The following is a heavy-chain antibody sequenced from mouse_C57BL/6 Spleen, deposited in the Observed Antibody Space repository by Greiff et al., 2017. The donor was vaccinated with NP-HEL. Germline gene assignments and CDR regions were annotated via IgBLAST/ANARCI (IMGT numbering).Heavy chain of an antibody. Sequence: EVKLVESGGGLVKPGGSLKLSCAASGFTFSSYAMSWVRQTPEKRLEWVATISDGGSYTYYPDNVKGRFTISRDNAKNNLYLQMSHLKSEDTAMYYCARDIYDGYPHWYFDVWGTGTTVTVSS. CDR2: ISDGGSYT. CDR1: GFTFSSYA. V-gene: IGHV5-4*01. CDR3: ARDIYDGYPHWYFDV. J-gene: IGHJ1*03. D-gene: IGHD2-3*01.